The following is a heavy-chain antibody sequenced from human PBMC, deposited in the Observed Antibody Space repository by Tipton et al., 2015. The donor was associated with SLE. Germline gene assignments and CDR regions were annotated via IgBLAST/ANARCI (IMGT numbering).Heavy chain of an antibody. Sequence: TLSLTCTVSGGSISDHYWSWIRQPPGKGLEWVGYVSDRWSSANNPSLESRVTISVDTSKNQFSLNPKSVSAADTAVYFCAQAHPGAVFWFDPWGQGTLVTVSS. CDR2: VSDRWSS. J-gene: IGHJ5*02. D-gene: IGHD1-26*01. V-gene: IGHV4-59*11. CDR1: GGSISDHY. CDR3: AQAHPGAVFWFDP.